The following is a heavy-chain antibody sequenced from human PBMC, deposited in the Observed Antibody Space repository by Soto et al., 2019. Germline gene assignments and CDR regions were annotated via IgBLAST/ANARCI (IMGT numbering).Heavy chain of an antibody. CDR1: GYTFTSYY. Sequence: ASVKVSCKASGYTFTSYYMHWVRQAPGQGLEWMGIINPSGGSTSYAQKFQGRVTMTRDTSTSTVYMELSSLRSEDTAVYYCAREARSVVVVVAATHSAFAFDIWGQGTMVTVSS. CDR3: AREARSVVVVVAATHSAFAFDI. CDR2: INPSGGST. J-gene: IGHJ3*02. D-gene: IGHD2-15*01. V-gene: IGHV1-46*03.